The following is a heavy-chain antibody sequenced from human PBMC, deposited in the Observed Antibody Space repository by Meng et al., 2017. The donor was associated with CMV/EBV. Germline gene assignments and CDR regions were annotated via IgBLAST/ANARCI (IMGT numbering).Heavy chain of an antibody. D-gene: IGHD3-9*01. Sequence: QVPMRQCVAGVEKPGAAVKVPCNASGYTFNSYGISWVRQAPGQGLEWMGWISAYNGNTNYAQKLQGRVTMTTDTSTSTAYMELRSLRSDDTAVYYCATDILTHFDYWGQGTLVTVSS. CDR1: GYTFNSYG. CDR2: ISAYNGNT. V-gene: IGHV1-18*01. J-gene: IGHJ4*02. CDR3: ATDILTHFDY.